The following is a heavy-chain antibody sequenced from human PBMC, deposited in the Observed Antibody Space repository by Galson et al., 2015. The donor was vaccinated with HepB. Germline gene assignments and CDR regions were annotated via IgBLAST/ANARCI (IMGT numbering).Heavy chain of an antibody. CDR1: GHTFTSYY. J-gene: IGHJ4*02. Sequence: SVKVSCKASGHTFTSYYMHWVRQAPGQGLEWMGIINPSGGSTSYAQKFQGRVTMTRDTSTSTVYMELSSLRSEDTAVYYCAIVDTAMVTYRYWGQGTLVTVSS. D-gene: IGHD5-18*01. CDR3: AIVDTAMVTYRY. V-gene: IGHV1-46*03. CDR2: INPSGGST.